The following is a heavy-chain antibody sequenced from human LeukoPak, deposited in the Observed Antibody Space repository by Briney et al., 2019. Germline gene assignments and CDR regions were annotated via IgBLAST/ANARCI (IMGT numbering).Heavy chain of an antibody. V-gene: IGHV4-61*05. CDR2: IYYSGST. CDR3: ARYGDSRPGVWYFDL. Sequence: SETLSLTCTVSGVSISSSSYYWGWIRQPPGKGLEWIGYIYYSGSTNYNPSLKSRVTISVDTSKNQFSLKLSSVTAADTAVYYCARYGDSRPGVWYFDLWGRGTLVTVSS. CDR1: GVSISSSSYY. J-gene: IGHJ2*01. D-gene: IGHD4-17*01.